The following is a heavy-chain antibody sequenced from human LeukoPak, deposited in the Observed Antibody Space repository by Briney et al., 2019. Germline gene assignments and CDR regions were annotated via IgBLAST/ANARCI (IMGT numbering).Heavy chain of an antibody. J-gene: IGHJ4*02. D-gene: IGHD2-2*01. CDR1: GYTFTSYG. CDR2: INPSGGST. CDR3: ARAPTVSVGYCSSVSCQADY. Sequence: ASVKVSCKASGYTFTSYGISWVRQAPGQGLEWMGIINPSGGSTSYAQKFQGRVTMTRDTSTSTVYMELSSLRSEDTAVYYCARAPTVSVGYCSSVSCQADYWGQGTLVTVSS. V-gene: IGHV1-46*01.